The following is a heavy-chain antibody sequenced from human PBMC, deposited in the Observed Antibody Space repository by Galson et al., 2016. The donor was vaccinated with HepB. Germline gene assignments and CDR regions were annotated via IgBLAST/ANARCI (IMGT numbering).Heavy chain of an antibody. D-gene: IGHD2-15*01. Sequence: SLRLSCAASGFAFSTYNMNWVRQAPGKGLEWVSSIDGSSSDIYYADSVKGRFTISRDNASNSLYLQVTSLRAEDTAVYYCARDRGGIYYQYSGMDVWGQGTTVTVSS. CDR3: ARDRGGIYYQYSGMDV. CDR1: GFAFSTYN. V-gene: IGHV3-21*01. J-gene: IGHJ6*02. CDR2: IDGSSSDI.